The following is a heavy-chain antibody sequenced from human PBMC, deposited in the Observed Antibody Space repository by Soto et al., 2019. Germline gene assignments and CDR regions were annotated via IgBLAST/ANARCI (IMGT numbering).Heavy chain of an antibody. CDR3: AGVGNALNWFDP. V-gene: IGHV1-69*12. D-gene: IGHD4-4*01. CDR2: IIPIFGTA. J-gene: IGHJ5*02. CDR1: GGTFSSYA. Sequence: QVQLVQSGAEVKKPGSSVKVSCKASGGTFSSYAISWVRQAPGQGLEWMGGIIPIFGTANYAQKFQGRVKITADACTRKPYIGLRSLRSEYMAVYCRAGVGNALNWFDPCVQGTLVTVSS.